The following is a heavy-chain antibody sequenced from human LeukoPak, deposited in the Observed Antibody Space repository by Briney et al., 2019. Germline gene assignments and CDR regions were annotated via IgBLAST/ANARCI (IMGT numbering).Heavy chain of an antibody. CDR2: ITGSGSGI. CDR3: ARMPGANYYYNGMDV. J-gene: IGHJ6*02. V-gene: IGHV3-23*01. D-gene: IGHD1-14*01. CDR1: GFTFSNYA. Sequence: GGSLRLSCAASGFTFSNYAMSWVRQAPGKGLEWVSAITGSGSGIYYADSMKSRFTISRDNSKNTLYLQMNSLRAEDTAVYYCARMPGANYYYNGMDVWGQGTTVTVSS.